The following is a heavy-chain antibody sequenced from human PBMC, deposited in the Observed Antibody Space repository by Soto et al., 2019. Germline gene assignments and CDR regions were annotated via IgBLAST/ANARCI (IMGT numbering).Heavy chain of an antibody. D-gene: IGHD6-19*01. CDR3: ARRYSSGFDY. J-gene: IGHJ4*02. CDR1: GGSISSYY. CDR2: IFYSGST. V-gene: IGHV4-59*08. Sequence: LSLTCTVSGGSISSYYWSWIRQPPGKGLEWIGYIFYSGSTNYNPSLKSRVTISVDTSKNQFSLKLSSVTAADTAVYYCARRYSSGFDYWGQGTLVTVSS.